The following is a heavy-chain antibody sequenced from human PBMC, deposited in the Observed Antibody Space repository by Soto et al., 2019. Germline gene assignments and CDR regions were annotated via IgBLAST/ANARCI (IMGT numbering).Heavy chain of an antibody. Sequence: SETLSLTCTVSGGSISSYYWSWIRQPPGKGLEWIGYIYYSGSTNYNPSLKSRVTISVDTSKNQFSLKLSSVTAADTAVYYCARSGSDRGSLDYWGQGTLVTVSS. D-gene: IGHD3-10*01. CDR1: GGSISSYY. V-gene: IGHV4-59*08. CDR2: IYYSGST. CDR3: ARSGSDRGSLDY. J-gene: IGHJ4*02.